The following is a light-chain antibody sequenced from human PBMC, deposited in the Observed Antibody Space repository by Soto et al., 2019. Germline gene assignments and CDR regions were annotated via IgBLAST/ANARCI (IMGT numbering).Light chain of an antibody. Sequence: EFVLTQSPGTLALSPGERATLSCRASQSVSNNYLAWYQQKPGQAPRLLIFAVSSRATGIPDRFSGTGSGTDFTLTISRLEPEDFALYYCQQYGNSPLTFGGGTKVDIK. J-gene: IGKJ4*01. CDR3: QQYGNSPLT. V-gene: IGKV3-20*01. CDR1: QSVSNNY. CDR2: AVS.